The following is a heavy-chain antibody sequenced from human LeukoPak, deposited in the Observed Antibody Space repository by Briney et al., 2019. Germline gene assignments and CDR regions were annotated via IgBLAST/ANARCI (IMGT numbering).Heavy chain of an antibody. J-gene: IGHJ4*02. CDR1: GFTFSSYS. CDR3: ARVRSGYSSDY. Sequence: GGSLRLSCAASGFTFSSYSMNWVRQAPGKGLEWVSFISPTGNTIYYSDSVKGRLTVSRDNAENSLYLQMYSLRDDDTAVYFCARVRSGYSSDYWGQGTLATVSS. D-gene: IGHD3-22*01. CDR2: ISPTGNTI. V-gene: IGHV3-48*02.